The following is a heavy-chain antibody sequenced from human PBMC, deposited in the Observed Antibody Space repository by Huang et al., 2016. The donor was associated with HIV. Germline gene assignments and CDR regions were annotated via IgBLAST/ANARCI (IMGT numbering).Heavy chain of an antibody. V-gene: IGHV4-34*01. CDR1: GVSFSGYY. Sequence: QVQLQQWGAGLLKPSETLSLTCAVYGVSFSGYYWSWIRQPPGKGLEGIGEINERGSTNDNPSLKSRVTVSVDTSKNQFSLRLSAVTAADTAVYYCARDGPERSSGNYGASDYWGQGTLVTVSS. CDR2: INERGST. D-gene: IGHD1-26*01. CDR3: ARDGPERSSGNYGASDY. J-gene: IGHJ4*02.